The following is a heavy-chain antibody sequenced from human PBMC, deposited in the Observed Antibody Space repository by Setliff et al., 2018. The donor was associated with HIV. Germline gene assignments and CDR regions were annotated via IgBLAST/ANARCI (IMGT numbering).Heavy chain of an antibody. Sequence: GGSLRLSCAVSGFTFINSAMSWVRQAPGKGLEWVSSVATNGGSTYYAASVQGRFTISSDNSKNAVYLQMNSLRAEDTAVYYCTQSQHLQYQMAAFDIWGQGTKVTVSS. CDR3: TQSQHLQYQMAAFDI. CDR2: VATNGGST. D-gene: IGHD1-1*01. V-gene: IGHV3-23*01. CDR1: GFTFINSA. J-gene: IGHJ3*02.